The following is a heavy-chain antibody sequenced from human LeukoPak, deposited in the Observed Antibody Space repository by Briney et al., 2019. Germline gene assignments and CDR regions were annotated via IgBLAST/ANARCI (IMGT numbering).Heavy chain of an antibody. CDR2: INPNSGGT. V-gene: IGHV1-2*02. D-gene: IGHD1-26*01. CDR1: GYTFTSYY. CDR3: ARDRSGSRRGWFDP. J-gene: IGHJ5*02. Sequence: ASVKVSCKASGYTFTSYYMHWVRQAPGQGLEWMGWINPNSGGTNYAQKFQGRVTMTRDTSISTAYMELSRLRSDDTAVYYCARDRSGSRRGWFDPWGQGTLVTVSS.